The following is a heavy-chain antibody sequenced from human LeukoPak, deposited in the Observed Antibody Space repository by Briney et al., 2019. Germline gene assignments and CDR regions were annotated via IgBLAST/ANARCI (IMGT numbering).Heavy chain of an antibody. Sequence: TGASLRLSCAASGFTFSNYAMSRVRQAPGKGLEWVSAIVGSGGSTYYADSVKGRFTISRDNPKNTLYLQMNSLRAEDTAVYYCAKWGDYDILTGYYDSDYWGQGTLVTVSS. J-gene: IGHJ4*02. V-gene: IGHV3-23*01. CDR1: GFTFSNYA. CDR3: AKWGDYDILTGYYDSDY. D-gene: IGHD3-9*01. CDR2: IVGSGGST.